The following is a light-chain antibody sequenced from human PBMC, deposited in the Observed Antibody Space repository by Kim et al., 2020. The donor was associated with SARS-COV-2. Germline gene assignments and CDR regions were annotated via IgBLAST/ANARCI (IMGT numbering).Light chain of an antibody. J-gene: IGKJ4*01. Sequence: SACGGDSVTITCQASHHIGNYLNWYQQKPGKAPNLLIYDASYLETGVPSRFSGSGSGTNFALTISSLQPEDFATYFCQQSDSLPLTFGGGTKVEI. CDR2: DAS. CDR3: QQSDSLPLT. CDR1: HHIGNY. V-gene: IGKV1-33*01.